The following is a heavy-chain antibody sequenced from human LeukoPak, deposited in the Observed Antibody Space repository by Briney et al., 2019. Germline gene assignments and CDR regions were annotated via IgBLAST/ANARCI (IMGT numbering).Heavy chain of an antibody. CDR3: VTGFTTMAVDYFDY. Sequence: ASVKVSCKVSGKTLIYLSIHWLRQPPGKGLEWLGGSDPEDGERIYAQMFQGRVTMTEDTAIDTAYMELSSLRSEDTAVYYCVTGFTTMAVDYFDYWGQGTLVTVSP. J-gene: IGHJ4*02. D-gene: IGHD5-18*01. CDR2: SDPEDGER. CDR1: GKTLIYLS. V-gene: IGHV1-24*01.